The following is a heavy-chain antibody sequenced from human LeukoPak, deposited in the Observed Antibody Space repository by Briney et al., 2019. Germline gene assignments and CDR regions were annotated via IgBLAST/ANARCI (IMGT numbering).Heavy chain of an antibody. CDR1: GFTFDDYA. J-gene: IGHJ3*02. CDR3: AKDRLWRVDGGALDI. V-gene: IGHV3-9*01. CDR2: ISWNSGSI. Sequence: GGSLRLSCAASGFTFDDYAMHWVRQAPGKGLEWVSGISWNSGSIGYADSVKGRFTISRDNAKNSLYLQMNSLRAEDTALYYCAKDRLWRVDGGALDIWGQGTMVTVSS. D-gene: IGHD3-16*01.